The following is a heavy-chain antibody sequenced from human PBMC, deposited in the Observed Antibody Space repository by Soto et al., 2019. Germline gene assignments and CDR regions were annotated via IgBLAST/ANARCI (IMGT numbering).Heavy chain of an antibody. J-gene: IGHJ4*02. CDR1: GFTFSRHG. CDR3: AKDGSGGGRIYYFDY. V-gene: IGHV3-33*06. CDR2: IWSDGINK. Sequence: HPGGSLRLSCAASGFTFSRHGMHWVRQAPGKGLEWVAVIWSDGINKFYADSVKGRFTISRDNSKNTLYLQMNILRAEDTAIYYCAKDGSGGGRIYYFDYWGRGTLVTVSS. D-gene: IGHD2-15*01.